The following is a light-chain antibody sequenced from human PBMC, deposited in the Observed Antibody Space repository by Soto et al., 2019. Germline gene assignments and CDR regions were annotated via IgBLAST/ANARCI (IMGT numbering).Light chain of an antibody. Sequence: EIVMTQSPATLSVSPGERATLSCRASQSVSSNLAWYQQKPGQAPRLLSYGASTRATGIPSRFSGSGSGTELPLTISSVQSEDFAVYYCQQYNNWPPWTFGQGTKVEIK. V-gene: IGKV3-15*01. CDR3: QQYNNWPPWT. CDR1: QSVSSN. CDR2: GAS. J-gene: IGKJ1*01.